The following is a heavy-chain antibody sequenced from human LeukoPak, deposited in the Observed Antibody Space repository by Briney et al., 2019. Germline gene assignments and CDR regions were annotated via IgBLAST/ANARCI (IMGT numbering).Heavy chain of an antibody. CDR1: GFTFSSYS. Sequence: GGSLRLSCAASGFTFSSYSMNWVRQAPGKGLEWVSYISSSSSTIYYADSVKGRFTISRDNAKNSLYLQMNSLRAEDTAVYYCARDRSDAFDIWGQGTMVTVSS. J-gene: IGHJ3*02. CDR3: ARDRSDAFDI. V-gene: IGHV3-48*01. CDR2: ISSSSSTI.